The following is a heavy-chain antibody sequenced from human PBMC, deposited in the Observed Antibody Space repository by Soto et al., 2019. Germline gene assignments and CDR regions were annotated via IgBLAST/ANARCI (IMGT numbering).Heavy chain of an antibody. V-gene: IGHV6-1*01. J-gene: IGHJ4*01. Sequence: SQTLSLTFVSPGDSVSSNSAGWSCVSQSPSRGLEWLGRTYYRSKWYYEYAVSVRGRITINPDTSKNQYSLQLNSVTPEDTAVYFCARGEQYSGRIFDYWGQGTLVTVSS. CDR3: ARGEQYSGRIFDY. D-gene: IGHD1-26*01. CDR1: GDSVSSNSAG. CDR2: TYYRSKWYY.